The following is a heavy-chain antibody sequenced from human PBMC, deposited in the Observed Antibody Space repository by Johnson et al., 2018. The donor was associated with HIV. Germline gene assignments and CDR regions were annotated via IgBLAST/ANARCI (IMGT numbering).Heavy chain of an antibody. J-gene: IGHJ3*02. CDR1: GFTLHDYD. V-gene: IGHV3-20*04. CDR2: INWNGGRT. Sequence: VQLVESGGGVVRPGGSLRLSCAASGFTLHDYDMSWVRQAPGKGLEWVSGINWNGGRTGYADSVKGRFTISRDNSKNTLYLQMNSLSAEDTAVYYCANLGDYSGINGFDIWGQGTMVTVSS. D-gene: IGHD4-23*01. CDR3: ANLGDYSGINGFDI.